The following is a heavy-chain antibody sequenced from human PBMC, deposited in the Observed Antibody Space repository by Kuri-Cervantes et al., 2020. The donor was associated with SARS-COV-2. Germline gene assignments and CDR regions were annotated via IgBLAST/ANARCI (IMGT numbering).Heavy chain of an antibody. CDR2: INSDGSTT. V-gene: IGHV3-74*01. CDR1: GFTFSSYS. CDR3: AKAPTVTTYWYFDL. Sequence: GESLKISCAASGFTFSSYSMHWVRQAPGKGLVWVSRINSDGSTTNYADSVKGRFTISRDNSKNTLYLQMNSLTAEDTAVYYCAKAPTVTTYWYFDLWGRGTLVTVSS. D-gene: IGHD4-17*01. J-gene: IGHJ2*01.